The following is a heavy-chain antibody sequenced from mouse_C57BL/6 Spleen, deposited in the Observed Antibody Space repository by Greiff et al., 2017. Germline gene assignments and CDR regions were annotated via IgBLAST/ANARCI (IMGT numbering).Heavy chain of an antibody. D-gene: IGHD2-5*01. CDR3: ARGDYRNYLPYWYFDV. V-gene: IGHV1-26*01. Sequence: EVQLQQSGPELVKPGASVKISCKASGYTFTDYYMNWVKQSPGKSLEWIGDINPNNGGTSYNQKFKGKATLTVDKSSSTAYMELRSLTSEDSAVXYCARGDYRNYLPYWYFDVWGTGTTVTVSS. J-gene: IGHJ1*03. CDR1: GYTFTDYY. CDR2: INPNNGGT.